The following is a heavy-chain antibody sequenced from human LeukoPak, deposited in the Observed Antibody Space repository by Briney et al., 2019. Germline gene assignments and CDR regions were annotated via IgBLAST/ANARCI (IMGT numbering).Heavy chain of an antibody. J-gene: IGHJ5*02. CDR2: ISAYNGNT. Sequence: ASVKVSCKASGYTFTSYGISWVRQAPGQGLEWMGWISAYNGNTNYAQKLQGRVTMTTDTSTSTAYMELRSLRSDDTAVYYCARVGRTGDYGFSDWFDPWGQGTLVTVSS. V-gene: IGHV1-18*01. CDR1: GYTFTSYG. CDR3: ARVGRTGDYGFSDWFDP. D-gene: IGHD4-17*01.